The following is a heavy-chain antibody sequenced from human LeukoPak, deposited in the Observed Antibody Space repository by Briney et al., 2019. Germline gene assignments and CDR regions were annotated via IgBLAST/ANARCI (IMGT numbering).Heavy chain of an antibody. CDR1: GFTFSNCE. V-gene: IGHV3-48*03. J-gene: IGHJ4*02. D-gene: IGHD5-18*01. CDR2: ISSSGRNI. Sequence: GGSLRLSCAASGFTFSNCELNWVRLAPGKGLEWVSYISSSGRNIYYADSVNGRFTISRDNAKNSLYLQMNSLRAEDTAVYYCARDLVQLWSKDYWGQGTLVTVSS. CDR3: ARDLVQLWSKDY.